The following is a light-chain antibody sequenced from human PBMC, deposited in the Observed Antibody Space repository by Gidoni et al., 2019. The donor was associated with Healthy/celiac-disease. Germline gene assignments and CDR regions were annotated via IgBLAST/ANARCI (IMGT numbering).Light chain of an antibody. Sequence: DIVMAQSPATLSVSPGERANLSCRASQSVSSNLAWYQQKPGQAPRLLIYGASTRATGIPARFSGSGSGTEFTLTISSLQSEDLAVYYCQQYNNWPQWTFGQGTKVEIK. CDR3: QQYNNWPQWT. CDR2: GAS. J-gene: IGKJ1*01. CDR1: QSVSSN. V-gene: IGKV3-15*01.